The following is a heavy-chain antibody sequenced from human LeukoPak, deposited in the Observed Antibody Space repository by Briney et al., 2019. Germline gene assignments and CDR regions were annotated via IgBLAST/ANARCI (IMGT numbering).Heavy chain of an antibody. D-gene: IGHD2-21*02. J-gene: IGHJ4*02. CDR1: GFTFSGYA. CDR3: ARDACGGDCYSDY. V-gene: IGHV3-30-3*01. Sequence: GGSLRLSCAASGFTFSGYAMHWVRQAPGKGLEWVAVILYDGSNKYCADSVKGRFTISRDNSKNTLYLQMDSLRAEDTALYYCARDACGGDCYSDYWGQGTLVTVSS. CDR2: ILYDGSNK.